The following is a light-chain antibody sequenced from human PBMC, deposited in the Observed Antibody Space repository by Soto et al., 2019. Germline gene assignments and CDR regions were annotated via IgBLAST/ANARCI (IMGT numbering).Light chain of an antibody. CDR1: GSDVGGYKY. CDR3: SSYASSSPFV. Sequence: QSALTQPASVSGSPGQSITISCTGTGSDVGGYKYVSWYQQLPGKAPKLMIYDVSYRPSGVSDRFSGSKSGNTASLIISGLQAEDEADYYCSSYASSSPFVFGTGTNVTV. V-gene: IGLV2-14*01. CDR2: DVS. J-gene: IGLJ1*01.